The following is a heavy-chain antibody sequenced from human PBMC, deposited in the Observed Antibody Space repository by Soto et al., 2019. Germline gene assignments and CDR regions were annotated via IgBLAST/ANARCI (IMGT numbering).Heavy chain of an antibody. Sequence: EVQLLESGGGLVQPGGSLRLSCVASGFTFSTYTMSWVRQAPGKGLEWVSVISGSGGSTSYADSVQGRFSISRDNPKNTLYLQMNSLRGEDTAMYYCAKARCSTTNCYVPDYWGQGTLVTVSS. CDR2: ISGSGGST. J-gene: IGHJ4*02. D-gene: IGHD2-2*01. CDR3: AKARCSTTNCYVPDY. CDR1: GFTFSTYT. V-gene: IGHV3-23*01.